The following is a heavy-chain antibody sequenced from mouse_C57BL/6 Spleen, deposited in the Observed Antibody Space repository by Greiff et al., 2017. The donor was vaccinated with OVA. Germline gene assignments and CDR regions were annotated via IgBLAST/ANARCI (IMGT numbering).Heavy chain of an antibody. CDR1: GYTFTSYW. Sequence: VQLQQPGAELVKPGASVKLSCKASGYTFTSYWMQWVKQRPGQGLEWIGEIDPSDSYTNYNQKFKGKATLTVDTSSSTAYMQLSSLTSEDSAVYYCARHEDFDYWGQGTTLTVSS. J-gene: IGHJ2*01. V-gene: IGHV1-50*01. CDR3: ARHEDFDY. CDR2: IDPSDSYT.